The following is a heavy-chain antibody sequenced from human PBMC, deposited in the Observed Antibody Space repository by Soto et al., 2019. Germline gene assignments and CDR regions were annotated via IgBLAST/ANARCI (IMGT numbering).Heavy chain of an antibody. D-gene: IGHD6-19*01. V-gene: IGHV3-11*01. CDR1: GFTFSDYY. J-gene: IGHJ6*02. Sequence: PGGSLRLSCAASGFTFSDYYMSWIRQAPGKGLEWVSYISSNGSTIYYADSVKSRFNISRDNAKNSLYLQMNSLRAEDMAVYFCSRVGSESSGWYYVITSGYYYYGMDVWGQGTTVTVSS. CDR2: ISSNGSTI. CDR3: SRVGSESSGWYYVITSGYYYYGMDV.